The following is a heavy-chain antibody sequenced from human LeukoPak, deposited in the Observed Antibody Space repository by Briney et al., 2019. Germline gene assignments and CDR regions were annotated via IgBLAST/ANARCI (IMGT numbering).Heavy chain of an antibody. CDR3: AREGRVSGYDFDC. V-gene: IGHV3-74*03. D-gene: IGHD5-12*01. CDR2: INSDGSSI. J-gene: IGHJ4*02. CDR1: GFTFSSYW. Sequence: GGSLRLSCAASGFTFSSYWMHWVRQAPGKGLVWVSRINSDGSSITYADSVKGRFTISRDNAKNTPFLQMNSLRVEDTAVYYCAREGRVSGYDFDCWGQGTLVTVSS.